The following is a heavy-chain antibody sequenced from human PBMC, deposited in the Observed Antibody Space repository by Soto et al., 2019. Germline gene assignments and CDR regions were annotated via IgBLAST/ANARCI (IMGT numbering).Heavy chain of an antibody. Sequence: QVQLVESGGGVVQPGRSLRLSCAASGFTFSSYGMHWVRQAPGKGLEWVAVISYDGSNKYYADSVKGRFTISRDNSKNTLYMQMNSLRAEDTAVYYCAAHLATVVTLSGHNWFDPWGQGTLVTDST. CDR3: AAHLATVVTLSGHNWFDP. CDR2: ISYDGSNK. CDR1: GFTFSSYG. V-gene: IGHV3-30*03. D-gene: IGHD4-17*01. J-gene: IGHJ5*02.